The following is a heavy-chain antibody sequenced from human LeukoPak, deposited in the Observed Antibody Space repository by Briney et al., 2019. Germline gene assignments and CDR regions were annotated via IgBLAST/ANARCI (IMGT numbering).Heavy chain of an antibody. J-gene: IGHJ4*02. Sequence: SETLSLTCAVSGGSITTYYWTWIRQPPGQALEWMGYIYYTGNTKYNPSPESRVTMSIDTSKNEFSLKIYSVNAADTAVYFCASGSVVTALDQWGQGTLVTVS. CDR2: IYYTGNT. D-gene: IGHD2-21*02. V-gene: IGHV4-59*01. CDR3: ASGSVVTALDQ. CDR1: GGSITTYY.